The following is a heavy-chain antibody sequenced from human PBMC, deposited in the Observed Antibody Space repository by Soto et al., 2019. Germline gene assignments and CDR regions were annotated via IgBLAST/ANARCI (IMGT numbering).Heavy chain of an antibody. CDR1: GGSISSGDYY. CDR2: IYYSGST. Sequence: SETLSLTCTVSGGSISSGDYYWSWIRQPPGKGLEWIGYIYYSGSTYYNPSLKSRVTISVDTSKNQFSLKLSSVTAADTAVYYCARVTLSSWYRRGSTIDYWGQGTLVTVCS. CDR3: ARVTLSSWYRRGSTIDY. D-gene: IGHD6-13*01. V-gene: IGHV4-30-4*01. J-gene: IGHJ4*02.